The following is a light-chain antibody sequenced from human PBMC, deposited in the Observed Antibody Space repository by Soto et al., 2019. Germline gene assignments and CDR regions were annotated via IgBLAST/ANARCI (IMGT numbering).Light chain of an antibody. CDR2: EVN. J-gene: IGLJ1*01. CDR3: SSLSTTSTPIV. Sequence: QSVLSQPASMSGSPGQSITIPCTGASSDIGLYNYVSWYQHHPGKAPKLLISEVNVRPSGLSDRFSASKAGNTASLTISGLQPEDEAYYYCSSLSTTSTPIVFGSGPKVTVL. V-gene: IGLV2-14*01. CDR1: SSDIGLYNY.